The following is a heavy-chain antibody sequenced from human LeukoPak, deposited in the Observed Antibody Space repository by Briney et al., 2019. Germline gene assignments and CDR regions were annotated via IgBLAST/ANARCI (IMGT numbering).Heavy chain of an antibody. D-gene: IGHD3-10*01. CDR1: GYTFTSYY. CDR3: ARTLSGSGISY. Sequence: ASVKVSCKASGYTFTSYYMHWVRQAPGQGLEWMGIINPGGDSTNFAQNFQGRATLTRDTSTSTVYMELSSLSSEDTAIYYCARTLSGSGISYWGQGTLVIVSS. V-gene: IGHV1-46*01. CDR2: INPGGDST. J-gene: IGHJ4*02.